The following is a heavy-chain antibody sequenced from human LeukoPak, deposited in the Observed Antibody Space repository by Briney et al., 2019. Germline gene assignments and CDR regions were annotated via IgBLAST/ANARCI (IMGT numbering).Heavy chain of an antibody. V-gene: IGHV1-69*13. Sequence: SVKVSCKASGGTFSSYAISWVRQAPGQGLEWMGGIIPIFGTANYAQKFQGRVTITADESTSTAYMELSSLRSEDTAVYYCARDSVGATYFDYWGQGTLVTVSS. CDR1: GGTFSSYA. D-gene: IGHD1-26*01. CDR3: ARDSVGATYFDY. J-gene: IGHJ4*02. CDR2: IIPIFGTA.